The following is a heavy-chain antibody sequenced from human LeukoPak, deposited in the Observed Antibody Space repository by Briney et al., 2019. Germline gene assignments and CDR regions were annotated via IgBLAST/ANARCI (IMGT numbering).Heavy chain of an antibody. D-gene: IGHD4-17*01. Sequence: ETLSLTCAVSGGSFSGYYWSWIRQPPGKGLEWVSSISSSSSYIYYADSVKGRFTISRDNAKNSLYLQMNSLRAEDTAVYFCAREISYGDYPSGDAFDNWGQGTMVTVSS. V-gene: IGHV3-21*01. J-gene: IGHJ3*02. CDR1: GGSFSGYY. CDR2: ISSSSSYI. CDR3: AREISYGDYPSGDAFDN.